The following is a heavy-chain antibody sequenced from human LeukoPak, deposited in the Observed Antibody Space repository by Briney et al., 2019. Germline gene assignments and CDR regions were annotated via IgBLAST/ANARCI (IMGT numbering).Heavy chain of an antibody. Sequence: SETLSLTCTVSGGSISSSSYYWGWIRQPPGRGLEWIESIYYSGSTYYNPSLTSRVTISVDTSKNQFSLKLTSVTAADTAVYYCARPRCSSTSCYDYYYYYMDVWGKGTTVTVSS. J-gene: IGHJ6*03. CDR3: ARPRCSSTSCYDYYYYYMDV. D-gene: IGHD2-2*01. CDR2: IYYSGST. V-gene: IGHV4-39*01. CDR1: GGSISSSSYY.